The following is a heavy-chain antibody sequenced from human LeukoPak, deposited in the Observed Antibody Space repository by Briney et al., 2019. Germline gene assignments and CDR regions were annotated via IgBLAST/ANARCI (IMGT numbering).Heavy chain of an antibody. CDR2: IWYDGSNK. V-gene: IGHV3-33*01. Sequence: GGPLRLSCAASGFTFSSYGMHWVRQAPGKGLEWVAVIWYDGSNKYYADSVKGRFTISRDNSKNTLYLQMNSLRAEDTAVYYCARELSPVVKYYFDDWGQGTLVTVSS. CDR3: ARELSPVVKYYFDD. CDR1: GFTFSSYG. J-gene: IGHJ4*02. D-gene: IGHD3-22*01.